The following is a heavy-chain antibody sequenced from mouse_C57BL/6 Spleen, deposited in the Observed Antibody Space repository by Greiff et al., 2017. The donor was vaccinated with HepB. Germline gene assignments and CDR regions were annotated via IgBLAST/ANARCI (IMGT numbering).Heavy chain of an antibody. J-gene: IGHJ2*01. Sequence: QVQLQHSGAELARPGASVKLSCKASGYTFTSYGISWVKQRTGQGLEWIGEIYPRSGNTYYNEKFKGKATLTADKSSSTAYMELRSLTSEDSAVYFCARYYGNYGLFDYWGQGTTLTVSS. CDR2: IYPRSGNT. CDR1: GYTFTSYG. V-gene: IGHV1-81*01. CDR3: ARYYGNYGLFDY. D-gene: IGHD2-1*01.